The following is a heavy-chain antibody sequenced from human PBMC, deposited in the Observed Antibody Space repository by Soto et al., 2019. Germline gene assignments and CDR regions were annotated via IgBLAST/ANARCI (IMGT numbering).Heavy chain of an antibody. V-gene: IGHV3-53*04. CDR3: GGGTGFGYSSSWYGGREGHYYGMDV. CDR1: GFTVSSNY. J-gene: IGHJ6*02. Sequence: GGSLRLSCAASGFTVSSNYMSWVRQAPGKGLEWVSVIHSGGSTYYADSVKGRFTISRHNSKNTLYLQMNSLRAEDTAVYYCGGGTGFGYSSSWYGGREGHYYGMDVWGQGTTVTVSS. D-gene: IGHD6-13*01. CDR2: IHSGGST.